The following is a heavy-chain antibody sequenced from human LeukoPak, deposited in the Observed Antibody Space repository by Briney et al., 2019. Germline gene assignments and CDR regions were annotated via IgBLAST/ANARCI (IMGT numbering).Heavy chain of an antibody. V-gene: IGHV4-4*07. D-gene: IGHD3-3*01. CDR2: ILTSGTA. CDR1: RGSIRGSS. J-gene: IGHJ3*02. CDR3: TRVSYFDFWSGSYSSPPGDAFDI. Sequence: SETLSLTCTISRGSIRGSSWTWIRQPPGKGLEGIGLILTSGTANYNPSLKSRVTMSLDTSKNHFSLNLTSVTAADTAVYYCTRVSYFDFWSGSYSSPPGDAFDIWGQGTMVTVSS.